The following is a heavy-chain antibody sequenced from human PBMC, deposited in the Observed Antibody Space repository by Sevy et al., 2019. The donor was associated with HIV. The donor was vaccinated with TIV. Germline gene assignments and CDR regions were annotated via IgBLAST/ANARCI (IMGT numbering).Heavy chain of an antibody. V-gene: IGHV1-18*01. CDR1: GYTFTSYG. J-gene: IGHJ4*02. CDR3: ARRYSSSTGKTFDY. D-gene: IGHD6-6*01. CDR2: ISTYNGNT. Sequence: ASVKGSCKASGYTFTSYGISWVRQAPGEGLEWMGWISTYNGNTNYAQKLQGRVTMTTDTSTSTAYMELRSLRSDDTAVYYCARRYSSSTGKTFDYWGQGTLVTVSS.